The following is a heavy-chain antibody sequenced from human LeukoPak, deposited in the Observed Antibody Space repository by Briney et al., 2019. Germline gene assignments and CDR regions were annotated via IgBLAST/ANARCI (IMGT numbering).Heavy chain of an antibody. Sequence: GGSLRLSCVASGFTFSDYFMNWVRQAPGKGLEWVSSMSRSSSYIYYADSVKGRFTISRDNAKNSLYLQMNSLRAEDTAVYYCARDHDYGVINAWGQGTLVTVSS. CDR3: ARDHDYGVINA. CDR1: GFTFSDYF. V-gene: IGHV3-21*01. D-gene: IGHD4-17*01. CDR2: MSRSSSYI. J-gene: IGHJ5*02.